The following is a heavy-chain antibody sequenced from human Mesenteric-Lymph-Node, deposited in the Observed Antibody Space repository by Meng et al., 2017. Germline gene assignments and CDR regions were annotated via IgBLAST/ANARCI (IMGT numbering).Heavy chain of an antibody. V-gene: IGHV4-34*02. CDR1: GGSFSDYY. CDR2: INHSGST. Sequence: QVQLQQWGARLLKPSEHLSLTRAGYGGSFSDYYWSCIRQPPGKGLEWIGEINHSGSTNYNPSLKSRVTISVDTSKNQFSLKLSSVTAADTAVYYCARRRVGGTLTRVYYFDYWGQGTLVTVSS. D-gene: IGHD1-26*01. J-gene: IGHJ4*02. CDR3: ARRRVGGTLTRVYYFDY.